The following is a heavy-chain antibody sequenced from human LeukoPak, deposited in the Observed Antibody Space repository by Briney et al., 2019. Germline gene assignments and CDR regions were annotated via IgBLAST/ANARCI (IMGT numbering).Heavy chain of an antibody. CDR1: GFTFSSYG. D-gene: IGHD1-26*01. J-gene: IGHJ4*02. CDR2: ISYDGSNK. Sequence: GGSLRLSCAASGFTFSSYGMHWVRQAPGKGLEWVAVISYDGSNKYYADSVKGRFTLSRDNSKNMVYLQMSSLRGEDTALYYCAKDQSSGTYVDNWGQGTLVTVSS. CDR3: AKDQSSGTYVDN. V-gene: IGHV3-30*18.